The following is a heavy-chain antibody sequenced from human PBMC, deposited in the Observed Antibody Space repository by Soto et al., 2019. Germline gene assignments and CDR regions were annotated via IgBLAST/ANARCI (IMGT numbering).Heavy chain of an antibody. CDR3: VKLGYSYGYLTYGMDV. J-gene: IGHJ6*02. CDR1: GFTFSSYS. D-gene: IGHD5-18*01. V-gene: IGHV3-21*01. Sequence: VGSLRLSCAASGFTFSSYSMNWVRQAPGKGLEWVSSISSSSSYIYYADSVKGRFTISRDNAKNSLYLQMNSLRAEDTAVYYCVKLGYSYGYLTYGMDVWGQGTTVTVSS. CDR2: ISSSSSYI.